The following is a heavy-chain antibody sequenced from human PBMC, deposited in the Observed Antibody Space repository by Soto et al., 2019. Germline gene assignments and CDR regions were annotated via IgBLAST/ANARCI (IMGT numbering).Heavy chain of an antibody. V-gene: IGHV2-5*02. D-gene: IGHD3-10*01. CDR2: IYWDDDK. CDR3: AHRHRDSGGLFDF. J-gene: IGHJ4*02. Sequence: QITLKESGPTLVKPTQTLTLTCTFSEFSLDTSGVAVGWIRQPPGKGLEWLSVIYWDDDKRSSPSLRSRLTITKDTSKNQVFLTMTNMDPVDTATDYCAHRHRDSGGLFDFWGQGTLVTVSS. CDR1: EFSLDTSGVA.